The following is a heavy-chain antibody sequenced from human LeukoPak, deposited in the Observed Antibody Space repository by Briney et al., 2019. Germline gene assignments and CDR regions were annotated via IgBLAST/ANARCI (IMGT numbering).Heavy chain of an antibody. CDR3: ASTCGRYDSSGYYLVDAFDI. Sequence: SETLSLTCTVSGGSISSSSYYWGWIRQPPGKGLEWIGSIYYSGSTYYNPSLKSRVTISVDTSKNQFSLKLSSVTAADTAVYYCASTCGRYDSSGYYLVDAFDIWGQGTMVTVSS. J-gene: IGHJ3*02. D-gene: IGHD3-22*01. CDR2: IYYSGST. CDR1: GGSISSSSYY. V-gene: IGHV4-39*01.